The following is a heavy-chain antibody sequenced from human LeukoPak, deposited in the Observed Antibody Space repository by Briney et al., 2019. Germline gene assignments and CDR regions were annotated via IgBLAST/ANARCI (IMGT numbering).Heavy chain of an antibody. CDR1: AFTFSSYS. V-gene: IGHV3-21*01. CDR3: ASYMVRGALLY. CDR2: ISSSSSYI. Sequence: PGGSLRLSCPASAFTFSSYSMNWVRQAPRNGLEWVSSISSSSSYIYYEDSVKGRFTISRNNAKNSLYLQMNSLRAEDTAVYYCASYMVRGALLYWGQGTLVTVSS. D-gene: IGHD3-10*01. J-gene: IGHJ4*02.